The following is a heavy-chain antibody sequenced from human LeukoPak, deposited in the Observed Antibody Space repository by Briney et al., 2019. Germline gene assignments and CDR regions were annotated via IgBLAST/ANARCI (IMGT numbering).Heavy chain of an antibody. J-gene: IGHJ4*02. CDR1: GYTFSSYY. V-gene: IGHV1-46*01. CDR2: INPSGGST. Sequence: ASVKVSCKASGYTFSSYYIHWVRQAPGQGLEWMGIINPSGGSTTYAQKFQGRVTMTSDTSTSTVYMELSSLRSEDTAVYYCARAPYYDSSGSQFDYWGQGTLVTVSS. D-gene: IGHD3-22*01. CDR3: ARAPYYDSSGSQFDY.